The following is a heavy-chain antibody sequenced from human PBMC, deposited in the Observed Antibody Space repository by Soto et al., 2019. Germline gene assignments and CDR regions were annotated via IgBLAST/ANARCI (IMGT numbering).Heavy chain of an antibody. CDR3: VRDSHGDY. Sequence: EVQLVESGGGLVQPGGSLRLSCAGSGFTFSNYWMHWVRQAPGKGLEWVSRIDHDGPTDYADSVRGRFTISRDNAENTLYLQTNSLRPEGTAVYYCVRDSHGDYWGQGTLVTVSS. J-gene: IGHJ4*02. CDR2: IDHDGPT. V-gene: IGHV3-74*01. CDR1: GFTFSNYW.